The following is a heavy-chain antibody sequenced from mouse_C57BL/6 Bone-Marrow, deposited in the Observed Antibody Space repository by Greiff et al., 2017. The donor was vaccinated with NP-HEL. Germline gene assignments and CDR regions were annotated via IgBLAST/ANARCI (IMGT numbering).Heavy chain of an antibody. V-gene: IGHV1-72*01. Sequence: QVQLQQPGAELVKPGASVKLSCKASGYTFTSYWMHWVKQRPGRGLEWIGSIDPNSGGTKYNEKFKSKATLTVDKPSSTAYMQLSSLTSEDSAVYYCARSITTVVATDYAMDYWGQGTSVTVSS. D-gene: IGHD1-1*01. CDR1: GYTFTSYW. CDR3: ARSITTVVATDYAMDY. J-gene: IGHJ4*01. CDR2: IDPNSGGT.